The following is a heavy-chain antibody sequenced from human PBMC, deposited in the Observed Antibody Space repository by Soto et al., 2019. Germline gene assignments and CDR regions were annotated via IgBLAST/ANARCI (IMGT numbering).Heavy chain of an antibody. D-gene: IGHD2-15*01. CDR2: INAGNGNT. CDR3: ARARGYADAFDI. V-gene: IGHV1-3*01. Sequence: ASVKVSCKASRYTFTKYFTQWVRQAPGQRLEWMGWINAGNGNTKYSQKFQGRVTITRDTSASTAYMELSSLRSEDTAVYYCARARGYADAFDIWGQGTMVTVSS. J-gene: IGHJ3*02. CDR1: RYTFTKYF.